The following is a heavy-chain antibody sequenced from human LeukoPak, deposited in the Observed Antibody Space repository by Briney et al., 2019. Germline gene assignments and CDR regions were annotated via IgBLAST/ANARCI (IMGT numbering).Heavy chain of an antibody. Sequence: GGSLRLSCAASGFTFSSYSMNWVRQAPGKGLEWVSSISSSSSYIYYADSVKGRFTISRDNAKNSLYLQMNSLRAEDTAVYYCARDYYDSSGYYGFDYWGQGTLVTVSS. D-gene: IGHD3-22*01. CDR2: ISSSSSYI. J-gene: IGHJ4*02. CDR3: ARDYYDSSGYYGFDY. CDR1: GFTFSSYS. V-gene: IGHV3-21*01.